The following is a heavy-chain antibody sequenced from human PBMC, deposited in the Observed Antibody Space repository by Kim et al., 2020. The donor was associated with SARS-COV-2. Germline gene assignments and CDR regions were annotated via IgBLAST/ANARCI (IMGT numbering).Heavy chain of an antibody. CDR3: VKDVATGVQSGWFDS. Sequence: GGSLRLSCAASGFTFDDYAMHWVRQAPGKGLEWVSLVGGSLGGKYYADSVKGRFSSFRDNIKNSFYLQMNSLRSEDTAYYYCVKDVATGVQSGWFDSWGQGTLVTVSS. V-gene: IGHV3-43*02. CDR1: GFTFDDYA. D-gene: IGHD3-10*01. J-gene: IGHJ5*01. CDR2: VGGSLGGK.